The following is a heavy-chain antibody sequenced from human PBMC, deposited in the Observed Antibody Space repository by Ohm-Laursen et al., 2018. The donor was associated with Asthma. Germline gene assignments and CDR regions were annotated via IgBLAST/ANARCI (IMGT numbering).Heavy chain of an antibody. Sequence: SLRLSCAASGFIFSAYGMHWVRQAQGKGLEWVAVIWYDGTNKDYADSVKGRFTISRDDSKNTLYLQMNSLRAEDTALYYCATDLSLYCISTACQTFSGMDVWGQGTTVTVSS. CDR2: IWYDGTNK. CDR1: GFIFSAYG. D-gene: IGHD2-2*01. V-gene: IGHV3-33*01. J-gene: IGHJ6*02. CDR3: ATDLSLYCISTACQTFSGMDV.